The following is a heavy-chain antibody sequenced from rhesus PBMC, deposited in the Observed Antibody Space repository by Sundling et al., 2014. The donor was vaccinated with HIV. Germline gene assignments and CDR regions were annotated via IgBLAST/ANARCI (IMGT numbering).Heavy chain of an antibody. V-gene: IGHV3-13*01. CDR3: TRLGVWLEQNY. D-gene: IGHD1-20*01. J-gene: IGHJ4*01. CDR2: IRNKVSSYTT. CDR1: GFTFSNYY. Sequence: EVQLVESGGGLVQPGGSLRLSCAASGFTFSNYYMHWVRQAQGKGLEWVGLIRNKVSSYTTEYAAAVKGRFTISRDDSKNTLYLQMSSLKTEDTALYYCTRLGVWLEQNYWGQGVLVTVSS.